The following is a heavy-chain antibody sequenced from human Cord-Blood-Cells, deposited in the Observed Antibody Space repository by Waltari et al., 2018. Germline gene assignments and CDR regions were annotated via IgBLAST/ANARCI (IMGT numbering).Heavy chain of an antibody. CDR3: ARPSHKVSSYYYYGMDV. CDR2: ICYSGRN. Sequence: QLQLQESGPGLVKPSETLSLTCTVSGGSISSSSYYWGWIRQPPGKGWEWIGCICYSGRNSDNPALKGGETVSVDTSKNQFSLKLRAVTAAGTAVYYCARPSHKVSSYYYYGMDVWGQGTTVTVSS. V-gene: IGHV4-39*01. J-gene: IGHJ6*02. CDR1: GGSISSSSYY. D-gene: IGHD6-6*01.